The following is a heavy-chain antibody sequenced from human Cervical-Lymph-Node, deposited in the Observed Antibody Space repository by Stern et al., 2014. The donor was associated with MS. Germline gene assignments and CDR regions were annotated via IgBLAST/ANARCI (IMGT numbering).Heavy chain of an antibody. CDR3: ARQRYFDY. Sequence: EMQLVESGPEVKRPGESLKISCQASGYTFTSYWIGWVRQMPGKGLEWIAIIFPGGSDIRYSPSFQGQVTISADKSSSTAYLQWNNLMASDTAIYYCARQRYFDYWGQGTLVTVSS. V-gene: IGHV5-51*01. J-gene: IGHJ4*02. CDR2: IFPGGSDI. CDR1: GYTFTSYW.